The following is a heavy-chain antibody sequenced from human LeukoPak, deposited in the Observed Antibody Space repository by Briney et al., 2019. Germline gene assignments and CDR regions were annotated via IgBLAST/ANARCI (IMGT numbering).Heavy chain of an antibody. CDR3: AGDRMAAAGRVFDH. D-gene: IGHD6-13*01. CDR2: IYYSGNT. J-gene: IGHJ4*02. V-gene: IGHV4-59*01. Sequence: KPSETLSLNCTGSGASISSYYWNWIRQPPGKGLKWIGYIYYSGNTNYNPSLKSRVTMSVDTSKNQFSLKLSSVTAADTAVYYCAGDRMAAAGRVFDHWGQGTLVTVSS. CDR1: GASISSYY.